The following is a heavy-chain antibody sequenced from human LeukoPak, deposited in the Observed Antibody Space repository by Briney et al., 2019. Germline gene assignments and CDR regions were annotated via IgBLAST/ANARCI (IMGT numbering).Heavy chain of an antibody. CDR3: AKDSYDSSGYFYFDS. CDR1: GFSFSNYA. Sequence: GGSLRLSCAVSGFSFSNYAMSWVRQAPGKGLEWVSVISDGGGSTYYADSVKGRFTISRDNSKNSLYLQMYSLRAEDTAVYYCAKDSYDSSGYFYFDSWGQGTLVTLPS. J-gene: IGHJ4*02. D-gene: IGHD3-22*01. V-gene: IGHV3-23*01. CDR2: ISDGGGST.